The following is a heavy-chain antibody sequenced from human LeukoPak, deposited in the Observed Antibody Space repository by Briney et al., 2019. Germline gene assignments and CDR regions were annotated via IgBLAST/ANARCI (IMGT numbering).Heavy chain of an antibody. CDR3: AKRPDCSTTNCFRFEY. CDR1: GFTFSTYA. V-gene: IGHV3-23*01. CDR2: TNGDGGST. Sequence: GGSLRLSCAASGFTFSTYAMSWVRQAPGQGLEWVSSTNGDGGSTYYAESVKGRFTVSRDNSKNTLYLQMDSLRAEDTAVYYCAKRPDCSTTNCFRFEYWGQGTLVTVSS. D-gene: IGHD2-2*01. J-gene: IGHJ4*02.